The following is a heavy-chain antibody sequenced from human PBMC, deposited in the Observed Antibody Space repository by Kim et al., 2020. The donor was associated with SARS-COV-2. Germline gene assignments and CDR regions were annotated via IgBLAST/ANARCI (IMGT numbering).Heavy chain of an antibody. D-gene: IGHD5-12*01. CDR1: GGSFSGYY. V-gene: IGHV4-34*01. J-gene: IGHJ4*02. Sequence: SETLSLTCAVYGGSFSGYYWSWIRQPPGKGLEWIGEINHSGSTNYNPSLKSRVTISVDTSKNQFSLKLSSVTAADTAVYYCARRRWLQPFDYWGQGTLVT. CDR3: ARRRWLQPFDY. CDR2: INHSGST.